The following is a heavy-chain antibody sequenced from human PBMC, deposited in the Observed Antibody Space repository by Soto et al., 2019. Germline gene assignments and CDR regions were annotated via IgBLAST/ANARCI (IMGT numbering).Heavy chain of an antibody. CDR1: GFTFSNYA. J-gene: IGHJ5*01. V-gene: IGHV3-30-3*01. D-gene: IGHD2-15*01. CDR2: ISYDGNSK. CDR3: AKDPRYCSGGTCLPEGEHWLDS. Sequence: LRLSCAASGFTFSNYAMHWVRQAPGKGLEWVAVISYDGNSKFYTDSLKGRFSISRDNSKNTLYMQMNSLRAEDTAVYYRAKDPRYCSGGTCLPEGEHWLDSWGQGTLVTVSS.